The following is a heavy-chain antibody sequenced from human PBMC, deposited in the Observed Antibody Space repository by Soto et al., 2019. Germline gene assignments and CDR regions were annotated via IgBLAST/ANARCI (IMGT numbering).Heavy chain of an antibody. J-gene: IGHJ4*02. CDR2: ISAYNGNT. D-gene: IGHD1-26*01. Sequence: ASVKVSCKASGYTFTSYAMHWVRQAPGQGLEWMGWISAYNGNTNYAQKLQGRVTMTTDTSTSTAYMELSSLRSEDTAVYYCARVRWELLPYYFDYWGQGPLVTVSS. V-gene: IGHV1-18*01. CDR1: GYTFTSYA. CDR3: ARVRWELLPYYFDY.